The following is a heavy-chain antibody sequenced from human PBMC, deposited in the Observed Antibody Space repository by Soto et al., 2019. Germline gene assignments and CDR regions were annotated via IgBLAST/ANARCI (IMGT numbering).Heavy chain of an antibody. Sequence: SGPTLVKPPQTLTLTCTFSGFSLSTSGVGVGWIRQPPGKALEWLALIYWNDDKRYSPSLKSRLTITKDTSKNQVVLTMTNMDPVDTATYYCAHTIDGPRSAWSFDYWGQGTLVTVSS. CDR2: IYWNDDK. D-gene: IGHD6-25*01. CDR1: GFSLSTSGVG. V-gene: IGHV2-5*01. CDR3: AHTIDGPRSAWSFDY. J-gene: IGHJ4*02.